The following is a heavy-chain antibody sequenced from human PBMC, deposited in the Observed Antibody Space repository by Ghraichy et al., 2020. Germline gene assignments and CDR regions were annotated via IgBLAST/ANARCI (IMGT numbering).Heavy chain of an antibody. D-gene: IGHD1-26*01. V-gene: IGHV3-23*01. J-gene: IGHJ4*02. CDR2: ISGSGGST. Sequence: GESLNISCAASGFTFSSYAMSWVRQAPGKGLEWVSAISGSGGSTYYADSVKGRFTISRDNSKNTLYLQMNSLRAEDTAVYYCAKTYSGSYYYPYWGQGTLVTVSS. CDR1: GFTFSSYA. CDR3: AKTYSGSYYYPY.